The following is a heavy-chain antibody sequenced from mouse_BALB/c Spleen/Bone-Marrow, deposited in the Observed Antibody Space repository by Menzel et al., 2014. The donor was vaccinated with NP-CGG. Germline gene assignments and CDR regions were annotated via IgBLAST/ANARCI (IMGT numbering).Heavy chain of an antibody. Sequence: QVQLQQPGAELVRPGTSVKVSCKASGYAFXNYLIEWEKQRPGQGLEWIGVINPGSGGTNYNEKFKGKATLTADKSSSTAYMQLSSLTSDDSAVYFCARELGRWYFDVWGAGTTVTVSS. V-gene: IGHV1-54*01. J-gene: IGHJ1*01. D-gene: IGHD4-1*01. CDR2: INPGSGGT. CDR1: GYAFXNYL. CDR3: ARELGRWYFDV.